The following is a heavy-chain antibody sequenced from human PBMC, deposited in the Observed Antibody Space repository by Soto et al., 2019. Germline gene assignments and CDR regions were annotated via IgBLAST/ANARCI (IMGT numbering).Heavy chain of an antibody. V-gene: IGHV1-69*06. CDR2: IIPIFGTA. CDR1: GGTFSSYA. J-gene: IGHJ6*02. D-gene: IGHD3-3*01. CDR3: ARARYRFLEWFPKDYYYYGMDV. Sequence: GASVKVSCKASGGTFSSYAISWVRQAPEQGLEWMGGIIPIFGTANYAQKFQGRVTITADKSTSTAYMELSSLRSEDTAVYYCARARYRFLEWFPKDYYYYGMDVWGQGTTVTVSS.